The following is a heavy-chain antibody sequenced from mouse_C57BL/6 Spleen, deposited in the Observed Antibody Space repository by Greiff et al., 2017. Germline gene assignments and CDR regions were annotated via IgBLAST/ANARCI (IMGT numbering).Heavy chain of an antibody. CDR2: ISSGGSYT. Sequence: DVHLVESGGDLVKPGGSLKLSCAASGFTFSSYGMSWVRQTPDKRLEWVATISSGGSYTYYPDSVKGRFTISRDNAKNTLYLQMSSLKSEDTAMYYCARQEDGYAMDYWGQGTSVTVSS. CDR3: ARQEDGYAMDY. CDR1: GFTFSSYG. V-gene: IGHV5-6*01. J-gene: IGHJ4*01.